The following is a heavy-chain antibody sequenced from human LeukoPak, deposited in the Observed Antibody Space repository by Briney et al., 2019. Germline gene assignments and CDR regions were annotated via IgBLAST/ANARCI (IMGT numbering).Heavy chain of an antibody. J-gene: IGHJ4*02. V-gene: IGHV3-30*02. Sequence: PGGSLRLSCAASGFTFSDYGMVWVRQAPGKGLEWVAFIRYDGSIKYYTDSVKDRFTVSRDNSRNTLYLQLNSLRDDDTAVYYCAKDRQWLALDYWGQGTLVTVSS. CDR3: AKDRQWLALDY. D-gene: IGHD6-19*01. CDR1: GFTFSDYG. CDR2: IRYDGSIK.